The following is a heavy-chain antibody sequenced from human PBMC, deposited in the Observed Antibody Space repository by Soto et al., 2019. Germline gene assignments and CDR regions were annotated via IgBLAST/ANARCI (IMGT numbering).Heavy chain of an antibody. D-gene: IGHD4-17*01. Sequence: GGSLRLSCSASGFSLSAYAMNWVRQAPGKGLEWVSSLGGGGGGPFVADSVKGRFTISRDTAKNTLFLQMNSLRAEDTAVYYCARTTLSLWLDYWGQGTLVTVSS. V-gene: IGHV3-23*01. J-gene: IGHJ4*02. CDR1: GFSLSAYA. CDR2: LGGGGGGP. CDR3: ARTTLSLWLDY.